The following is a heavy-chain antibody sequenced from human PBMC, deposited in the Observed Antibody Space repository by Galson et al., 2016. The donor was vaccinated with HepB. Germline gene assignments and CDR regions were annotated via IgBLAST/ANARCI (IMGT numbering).Heavy chain of an antibody. V-gene: IGHV3-64*02. CDR3: ARVKRGGFVGPYDY. Sequence: SLRLSCAASGFTFSDYDMHWVRQAPGKGLEYVSAITSDGGSTYYADSVRGRFTITRDNSKNTLYLQMGSLRAEDMAIYYCARVKRGGFVGPYDYWGQGPLVSVPS. CDR1: GFTFSDYD. D-gene: IGHD2-15*01. CDR2: ITSDGGST. J-gene: IGHJ4*02.